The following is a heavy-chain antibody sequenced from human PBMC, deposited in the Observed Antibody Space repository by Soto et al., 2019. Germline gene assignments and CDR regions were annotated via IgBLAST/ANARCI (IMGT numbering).Heavy chain of an antibody. J-gene: IGHJ4*01. CDR2: ISDSGGST. Sequence: GGSLRLSCAASGLTFSSYAMTWVRQAPGKGLEWVSSISDSGGSTYYADSVKGRFTISRDNSKNTLYLQVNSLRAEDTAVYYCARDLGYCASGSCSNLGYYFDYWGHGTPVTVSS. V-gene: IGHV3-23*01. D-gene: IGHD2-15*01. CDR1: GLTFSSYA. CDR3: ARDLGYCASGSCSNLGYYFDY.